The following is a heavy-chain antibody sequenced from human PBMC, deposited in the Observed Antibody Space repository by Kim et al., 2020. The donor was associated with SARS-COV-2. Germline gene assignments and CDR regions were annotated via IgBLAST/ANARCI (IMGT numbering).Heavy chain of an antibody. V-gene: IGHV3-30*04. D-gene: IGHD2-2*03. CDR3: ARAMNGYADSGLAFSV. CDR2: ITYDGTKK. Sequence: GGSLRLSCAASGFTFSNYALHWVRQAPGKGLEWVAFITYDGTKKYYADSVKGRFTISRDNSKNTLFLQMNSLRAEDTAVYYCARAMNGYADSGLAFSVWG. CDR1: GFTFSNYA. J-gene: IGHJ3*01.